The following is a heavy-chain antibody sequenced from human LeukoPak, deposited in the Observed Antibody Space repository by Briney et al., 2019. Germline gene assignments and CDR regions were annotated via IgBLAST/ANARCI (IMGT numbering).Heavy chain of an antibody. D-gene: IGHD3-16*01. CDR3: AKLGGAFDT. J-gene: IGHJ3*02. CDR1: GFTFDEYT. CDR2: ITWNIGTK. V-gene: IGHV3-9*01. Sequence: GRCLRLAFSASGFTFDEYTTGWVRRAPGKGLEWVSYITWNIGTKAYAHSVNDRCTIPRHNAKNSLVLQMNSLRVEDTALYYCAKLGGAFDTWGQGEMVIVSP.